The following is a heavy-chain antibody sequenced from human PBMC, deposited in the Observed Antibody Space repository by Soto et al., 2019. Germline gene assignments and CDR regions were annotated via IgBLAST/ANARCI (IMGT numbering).Heavy chain of an antibody. V-gene: IGHV3-23*01. CDR1: GFSLSSYA. Sequence: SLRLSGAAPGFSLSSYAMSWVRQAPGKGLEGVAAISGSRGSTYYADSVKGRVTIHRDNANSQLYLQVNSLGAEATAVYYCAKMVGETMRVNWFDSXGQGTMVTVSS. J-gene: IGHJ5*01. CDR2: ISGSRGST. D-gene: IGHD2-8*01. CDR3: AKMVGETMRVNWFDS.